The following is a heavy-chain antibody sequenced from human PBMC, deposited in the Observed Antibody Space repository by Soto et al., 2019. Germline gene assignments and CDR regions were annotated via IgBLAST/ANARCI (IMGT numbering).Heavy chain of an antibody. CDR2: ISYDGSNK. V-gene: IGHV3-30*14. D-gene: IGHD3-10*01. Sequence: GGSLRLSCAASGFTFSSYAMHWVRQAPGKGLEWVAVISYDGSNKYYADSVKGRFTISRDNSKNTLYLQMSSLRAEDMAVYYCARVVGELSYYYYMDVWGKGTTVTVSS. J-gene: IGHJ6*03. CDR1: GFTFSSYA. CDR3: ARVVGELSYYYYMDV.